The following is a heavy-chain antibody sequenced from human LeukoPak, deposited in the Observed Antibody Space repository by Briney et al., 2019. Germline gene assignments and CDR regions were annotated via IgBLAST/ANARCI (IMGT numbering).Heavy chain of an antibody. CDR3: TKYGDDDTPGLN. CDR1: RFSFSRYW. D-gene: IGHD2-21*02. Sequence: GGSLRLSCAASRFSFSRYWMTWVRQAPGKGLEWVANIKEDGSDKYYVDSVKGRFTISRDNAKNSLYLQMNSLRAEDTAVYYCTKYGDDDTPGLNWGQGTLVTVSS. V-gene: IGHV3-7*02. J-gene: IGHJ4*02. CDR2: IKEDGSDK.